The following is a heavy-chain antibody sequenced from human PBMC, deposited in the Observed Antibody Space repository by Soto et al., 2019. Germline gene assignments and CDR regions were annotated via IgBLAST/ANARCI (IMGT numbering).Heavy chain of an antibody. CDR1: GYSFTSYW. J-gene: IGHJ4*02. Sequence: GESLKISCKGSGYSFTSYWISWVRQMPGKGLEWMGSIYPTDSDTNYSPSFQGHVTISADKPISTAYLQWSSLKASDTAMYYCATFGLPAPGTFHYWGQGTLVTVSS. CDR2: IYPTDSDT. V-gene: IGHV5-10-1*01. CDR3: ATFGLPAPGTFHY. D-gene: IGHD2-2*01.